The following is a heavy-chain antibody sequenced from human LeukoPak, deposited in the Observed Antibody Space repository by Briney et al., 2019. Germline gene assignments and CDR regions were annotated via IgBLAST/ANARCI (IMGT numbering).Heavy chain of an antibody. J-gene: IGHJ6*04. D-gene: IGHD3-10*01. Sequence: GGSLRLSCAASGFTFSDYYMSWIRRAPGKGLEWVSYISSSSSYTNYADSVKGRFTISRDNAKNSLYLQMNSLRAEDTAVYYCARAYYGSTEHYYYGMDVWGKGATVTVSS. CDR2: ISSSSSYT. CDR3: ARAYYGSTEHYYYGMDV. CDR1: GFTFSDYY. V-gene: IGHV3-11*06.